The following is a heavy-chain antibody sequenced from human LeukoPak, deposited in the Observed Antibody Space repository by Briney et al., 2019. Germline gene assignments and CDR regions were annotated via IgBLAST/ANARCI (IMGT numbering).Heavy chain of an antibody. V-gene: IGHV3-9*01. J-gene: IGHJ1*01. CDR2: ISWNSGSI. Sequence: GRSLRLSCAASGFTFDDYAMHWVRQAPGKGLEWVSGISWNSGSIGYADSVKGRFTISRDNAKNSLYLQMNSLRAEDTALYYCAKGPVDTATGYFQHWGQGTLVTVSS. CDR1: GFTFDDYA. D-gene: IGHD5-18*01. CDR3: AKGPVDTATGYFQH.